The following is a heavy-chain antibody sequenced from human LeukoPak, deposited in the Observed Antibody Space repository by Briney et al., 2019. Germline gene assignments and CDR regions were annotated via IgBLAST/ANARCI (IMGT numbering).Heavy chain of an antibody. CDR3: AKDGDTAMVILPSYSQH. CDR2: ISGSGGST. CDR1: GFTFSSYA. D-gene: IGHD5-18*01. Sequence: GGSLRLSCAASGFTFSSYAMSWVRQAPGKGLEWVSAISGSGGSTYYADSVKGRFTISRDNSKNTLYLQMNSLRAEDTAVYYCAKDGDTAMVILPSYSQHWGQGTLVTVSS. J-gene: IGHJ1*01. V-gene: IGHV3-23*01.